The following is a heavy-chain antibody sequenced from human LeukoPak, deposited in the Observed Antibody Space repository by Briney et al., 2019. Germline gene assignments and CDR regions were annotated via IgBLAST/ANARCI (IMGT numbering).Heavy chain of an antibody. CDR3: AREGSMVGATLPTYYYYMDV. J-gene: IGHJ6*03. CDR2: IYSSGNT. CDR1: GGSTSANY. V-gene: IGHV4-4*07. Sequence: SETLSLTCTVSGGSTSANYWSWIRQPAGKGLEWIGRIYSSGNTNYNPSLKSRVTMSLDTFKKRLSLNLSSVTAADTAVYYCAREGSMVGATLPTYYYYMDVWGKGTTVSVSS. D-gene: IGHD1-26*01.